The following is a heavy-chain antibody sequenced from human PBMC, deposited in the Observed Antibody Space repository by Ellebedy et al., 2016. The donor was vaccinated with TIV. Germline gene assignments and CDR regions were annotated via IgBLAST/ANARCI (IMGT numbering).Heavy chain of an antibody. J-gene: IGHJ3*02. CDR3: ATDKFAAACSLCAPSGAFDI. V-gene: IGHV1-2*02. CDR2: INPNTGDT. CDR1: GYIFTASF. Sequence: AASVKVSCKASGYIFTASFMHWARQAPGQGLEWMGWINPNTGDTRYAQNFQGRVTMTRDTSISTAYMELNRLGSDDTAVYFCATDKFAAACSLCAPSGAFDIWGQGTMLTVSS. D-gene: IGHD2-15*01.